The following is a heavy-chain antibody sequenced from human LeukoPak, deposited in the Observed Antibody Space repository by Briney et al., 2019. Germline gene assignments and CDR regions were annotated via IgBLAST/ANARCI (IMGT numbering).Heavy chain of an antibody. J-gene: IGHJ6*03. V-gene: IGHV1-18*01. CDR3: ARVGNSNYYYYYMDV. D-gene: IGHD1/OR15-1a*01. CDR2: ISAYNGNT. Sequence: ASVKVSCKASGYTFTSYGISWVRQAPGQGLEWMGWISAYNGNTNYAQKLQGRVAMTTDTSTSTAYMELSSLRSEDTAVYYCARVGNSNYYYYYMDVWGKGTTVTVSS. CDR1: GYTFTSYG.